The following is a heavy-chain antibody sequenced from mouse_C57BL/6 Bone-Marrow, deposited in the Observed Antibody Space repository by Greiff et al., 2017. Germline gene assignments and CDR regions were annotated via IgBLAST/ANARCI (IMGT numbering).Heavy chain of an antibody. J-gene: IGHJ3*01. CDR1: GFTFSDYY. Sequence: EVKLVESGGGLVQPGGSLKLSCAASGFTFSDYYMYWVRQTPEKRLEWVAYISNGGGSTYYPDTVKGRFTISRDNAKNTLYLQMNRLKSEDTAMYYCARRDDGYYWFAYWGQGTLVTVSA. CDR2: ISNGGGST. D-gene: IGHD2-3*01. CDR3: ARRDDGYYWFAY. V-gene: IGHV5-12*01.